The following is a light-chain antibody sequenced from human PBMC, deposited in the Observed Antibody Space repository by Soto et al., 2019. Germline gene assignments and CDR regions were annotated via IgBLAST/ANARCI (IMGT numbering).Light chain of an antibody. J-gene: IGLJ1*01. CDR1: TSNIGRST. Sequence: QSVLTQPPSASGTPGQRVTISCSGSTSNIGRSTVSWYQQFPGAAPKLLIYSNTQRPLGVPVRFSGSKSDTSASLAISGLQSEDEADYYCATWNDGVFVFGIGPKLTVL. CDR2: SNT. V-gene: IGLV1-44*01. CDR3: ATWNDGVFV.